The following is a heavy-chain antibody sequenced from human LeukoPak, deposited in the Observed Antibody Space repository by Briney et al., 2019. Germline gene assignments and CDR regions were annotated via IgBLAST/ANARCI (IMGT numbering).Heavy chain of an antibody. CDR1: GFTFSSHW. Sequence: GGSLRLSCAASGFTFSSHWMSWVRQAPGRGLEWVANIKQDGSEKFHVDSVKGRFTISRDNAKNSLYLQINSLRAEDTAVYYCARDNLWFRELYYFDYWGQGTLVTVSS. V-gene: IGHV3-7*01. D-gene: IGHD3-10*01. J-gene: IGHJ4*02. CDR3: ARDNLWFRELYYFDY. CDR2: IKQDGSEK.